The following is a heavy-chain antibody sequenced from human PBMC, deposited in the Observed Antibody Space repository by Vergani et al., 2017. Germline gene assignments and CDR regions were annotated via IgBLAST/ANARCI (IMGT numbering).Heavy chain of an antibody. V-gene: IGHV1-8*02. CDR1: GGTFSSYA. D-gene: IGHD6-19*01. CDR3: ARAKYSSGCSGY. Sequence: QVQLVQSGAEVKKPGSSVKVSCKASGGTFSSYAISWVRQAPGQGLEWMGWMNPNSGNTGYAQKFQGRVTMTRNTSISTAYMELSSLRSEDTAVYYCARAKYSSGCSGYWGQGTLVTVSS. CDR2: MNPNSGNT. J-gene: IGHJ4*02.